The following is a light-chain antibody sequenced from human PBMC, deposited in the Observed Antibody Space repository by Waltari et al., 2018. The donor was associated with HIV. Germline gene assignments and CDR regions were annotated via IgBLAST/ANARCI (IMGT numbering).Light chain of an antibody. CDR3: QQYNSYPYT. J-gene: IGKJ2*01. CDR2: KAS. CDR1: QSISSW. V-gene: IGKV1-5*03. Sequence: DIQMTQSPSTLSASVGDRVTITCRASQSISSWLAWYQQKPGKAPKLLIYKASSVESGVPSKFSGSGSGTEFTLTISSLQPDDFATYYCQQYNSYPYTFGQGTKLEIK.